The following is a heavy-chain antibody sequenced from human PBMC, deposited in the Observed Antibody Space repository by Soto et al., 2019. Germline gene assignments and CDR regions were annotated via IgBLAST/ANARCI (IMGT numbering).Heavy chain of an antibody. CDR3: ARNDSSGYLDS. D-gene: IGHD3-22*01. CDR1: GFTFSDYY. V-gene: IGHV3-11*06. Sequence: LRLSCAASGFTFSDYYMSWIRQAPGKGLEWLSYISSSATYAIYADSVKGRFTLSRDNAKNSLYLQMNSLRAEDTAVYYCARNDSSGYLDSWGQGTLVTVS. J-gene: IGHJ4*02. CDR2: ISSSATYA.